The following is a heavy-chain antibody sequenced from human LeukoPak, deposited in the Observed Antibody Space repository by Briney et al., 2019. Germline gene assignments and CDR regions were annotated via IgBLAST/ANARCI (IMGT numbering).Heavy chain of an antibody. CDR3: ATSAEEDYSVAY. CDR1: GFTFSNYA. D-gene: IGHD3-10*01. J-gene: IGHJ4*02. V-gene: IGHV3-23*01. CDR2: ISSSGGTT. Sequence: GGSLRLSCAASGFTFSNYAMNWVRQAPGKGLEWVSAISSSGGTTYYADSVKGRFTVSRDNSKNTLYLQMSSLRAEDTAAYYCATSAEEDYSVAYWGQGTLVTVSS.